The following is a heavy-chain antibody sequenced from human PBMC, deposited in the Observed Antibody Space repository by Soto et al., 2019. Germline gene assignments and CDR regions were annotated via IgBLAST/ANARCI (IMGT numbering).Heavy chain of an antibody. CDR1: GGSISNNRW. CDR3: AGQWAAGYGAFDP. Sequence: QVKLQESGPGLEKPSGTLSLTCAVSGGSISNNRWWTWVRQAPGKGLEWIGEIHDRGSTNYNLSLKRRATVSIDRSKSQFSLEMRAVTAADTAVCYCAGQWAAGYGAFDPWGQGTLVTVSS. CDR2: IHDRGST. D-gene: IGHD3-9*01. J-gene: IGHJ5*02. V-gene: IGHV4-4*02.